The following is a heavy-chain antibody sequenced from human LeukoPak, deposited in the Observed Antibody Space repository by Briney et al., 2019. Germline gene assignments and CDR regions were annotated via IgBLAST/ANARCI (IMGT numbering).Heavy chain of an antibody. CDR1: GFTFSTYA. CDR3: AREGQQLVRQFARYFYYYMDV. J-gene: IGHJ6*03. D-gene: IGHD6-13*01. V-gene: IGHV3-23*01. CDR2: ISASGDST. Sequence: SLRPSCAASGFTFSTYAMSWVRQAPGQGLDWVSGISASGDSTYYADAVKARITISRDNSNYTQYRQMTSLRAEDTAVYYCAREGQQLVRQFARYFYYYMDVWGKGTTVTVSS.